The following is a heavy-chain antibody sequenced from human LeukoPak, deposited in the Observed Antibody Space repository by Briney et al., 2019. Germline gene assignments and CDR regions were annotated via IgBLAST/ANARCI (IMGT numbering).Heavy chain of an antibody. V-gene: IGHV4-59*08. J-gene: IGHJ4*02. D-gene: IGHD3-3*01. CDR3: ARLPRYDFWS. CDR2: IYYSGST. Sequence: SETLSLTCSVSGGSISSYYWSWIRQPPGKGLEWIGYIYYSGSTNYNPSLKSRVTISVDTSKNQFSLILSSVTAADTAVYYCARLPRYDFWSWGQGTLVTVSS. CDR1: GGSISSYY.